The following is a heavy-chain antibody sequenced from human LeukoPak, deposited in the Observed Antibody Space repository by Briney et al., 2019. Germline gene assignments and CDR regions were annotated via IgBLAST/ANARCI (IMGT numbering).Heavy chain of an antibody. J-gene: IGHJ3*02. CDR2: ISYNGDNA. D-gene: IGHD1-7*01. CDR1: GFTFSSYG. Sequence: PGGSLRLSCIASGFTFSSYGMHWVRQAPGQGLEWVAFISYNGDNAYYTDSVKGRFTVSRDNSKNTLYLQMNSLRAGDTAVYYCARGGTAYDAFDIWGQGTMVTVSS. CDR3: ARGGTAYDAFDI. V-gene: IGHV3-30*03.